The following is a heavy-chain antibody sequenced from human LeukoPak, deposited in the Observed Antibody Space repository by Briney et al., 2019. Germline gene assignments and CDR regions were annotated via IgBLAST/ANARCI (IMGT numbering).Heavy chain of an antibody. J-gene: IGHJ6*03. Sequence: NPSETLSLTCAVYGGSFSGYYWSWIRQPPGKGLEWIGEINHSGSTNYNPSLKSRVTISVDTSKNQFSLKLSSVTAADTAVYYCARERSAVNALRYYYYYYMDVWGKGTTVAVSS. CDR3: ARERSAVNALRYYYYYYMDV. V-gene: IGHV4-34*01. CDR1: GGSFSGYY. CDR2: INHSGST. D-gene: IGHD2-2*01.